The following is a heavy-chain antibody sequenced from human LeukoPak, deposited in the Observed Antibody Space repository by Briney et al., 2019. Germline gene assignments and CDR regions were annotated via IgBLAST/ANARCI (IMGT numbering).Heavy chain of an antibody. J-gene: IGHJ1*01. V-gene: IGHV3-30-3*01. Sequence: GRSLRLSCATSGFTFSNYAIHWVRQAPGKGLEWVADISFDGDNEYYADSVRGRFMIARDNSKNTVYLQMNSLTIEDTAVYYCAREPSGNFGQLVSSAEYFQHWGQGTRVTVFS. CDR3: AREPSGNFGQLVSSAEYFQH. CDR1: GFTFSNYA. CDR2: ISFDGDNE. D-gene: IGHD5/OR15-5a*01.